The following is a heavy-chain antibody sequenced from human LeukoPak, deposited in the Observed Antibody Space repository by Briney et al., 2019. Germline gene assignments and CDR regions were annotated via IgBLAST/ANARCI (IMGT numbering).Heavy chain of an antibody. CDR3: ARGRTTVVGY. CDR2: IYYSGST. V-gene: IGHV4-39*07. D-gene: IGHD4-23*01. Sequence: PSETLSLTCTVSGGSISGSSYYWGWIRQPPGKGLEWIGSIYYSGSTYYNPSLKSRVTISVDTSKNQFSLKLSSVTAADTAVYYCARGRTTVVGYWGQGTLVTVSS. J-gene: IGHJ4*02. CDR1: GGSISGSSYY.